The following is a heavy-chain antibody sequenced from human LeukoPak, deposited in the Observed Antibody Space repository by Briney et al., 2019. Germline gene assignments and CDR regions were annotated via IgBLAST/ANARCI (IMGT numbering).Heavy chain of an antibody. CDR3: ARTDFDYDDYVGDFDY. CDR2: IKEDGREK. V-gene: IGHV3-7*04. Sequence: GGSLRLSCAASGFTFSNFWMNWVRQAPGKGLEWVANIKEDGREKYYVDSVKGRFTISRDNARNSLYLQMNSLRAEDTAVYYCARTDFDYDDYVGDFDYWGQGTLVTVSS. CDR1: GFTFSNFW. J-gene: IGHJ4*02. D-gene: IGHD4-17*01.